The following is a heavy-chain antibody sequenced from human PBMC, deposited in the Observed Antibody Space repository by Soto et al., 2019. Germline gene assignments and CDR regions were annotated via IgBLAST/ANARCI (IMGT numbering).Heavy chain of an antibody. CDR1: GFTFSSYG. CDR3: AKDPYYGSGSYYAADY. CDR2: ISYDGSNK. Sequence: GGSLRLSCAASGFTFSSYGMHWVRQAPGKGLEWVAVISYDGSNKYYADSVKGRFTISRDNSKNTLYLQMNSLRAEDTAVYYCAKDPYYGSGSYYAADYWGQGTLVTVSS. D-gene: IGHD3-10*01. V-gene: IGHV3-30*18. J-gene: IGHJ4*02.